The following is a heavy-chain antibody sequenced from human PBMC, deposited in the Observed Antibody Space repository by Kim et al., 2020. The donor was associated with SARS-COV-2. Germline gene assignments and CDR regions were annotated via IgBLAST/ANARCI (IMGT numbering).Heavy chain of an antibody. J-gene: IGHJ6*02. CDR3: ARAFCSSSTCYPTARDYYHGMDV. D-gene: IGHD2-2*01. V-gene: IGHV1-46*01. CDR2: INPNGGNT. Sequence: ASVKVSCKASGYTFTNYFIHWVRQAPGQGLEWMGIINPNGGNTNFAQKFQGRVTITRDTSTSTVYMEISSLGSEDTALYFCARAFCSSSTCYPTARDYYHGMDVWGQGTTVNVSS. CDR1: GYTFTNYF.